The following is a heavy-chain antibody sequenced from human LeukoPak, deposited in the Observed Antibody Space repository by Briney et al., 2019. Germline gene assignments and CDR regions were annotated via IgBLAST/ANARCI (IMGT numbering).Heavy chain of an antibody. CDR3: AKDLSGVLAADWFDP. V-gene: IGHV3-23*01. CDR1: GFTFINYD. D-gene: IGHD7-27*01. Sequence: PGGSLRLSCAASGFTFINYDIIWPRQAPGKGLEWVSSISDSGGSTYYADSVKGRFTISRDNSKNTLYLQMTNQRAADAAVCYSAKDLSGVLAADWFDPWDQGSLVTVSS. CDR2: ISDSGGST. J-gene: IGHJ5*02.